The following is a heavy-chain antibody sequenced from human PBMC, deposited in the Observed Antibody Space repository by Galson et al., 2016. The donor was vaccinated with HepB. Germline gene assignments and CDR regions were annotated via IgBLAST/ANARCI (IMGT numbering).Heavy chain of an antibody. Sequence: SVKVSCKASGGTFSSYALSWVRQAPGQGLEWMGRIIPIFRTTNYAQKFQGRVSITADESTSTAYMELSSLRSEDTAVYYYARPQREGGNYYSFDYWGQGTLVTVSS. V-gene: IGHV1-69*13. D-gene: IGHD1-26*01. CDR3: ARPQREGGNYYSFDY. CDR1: GGTFSSYA. CDR2: IIPIFRTT. J-gene: IGHJ4*02.